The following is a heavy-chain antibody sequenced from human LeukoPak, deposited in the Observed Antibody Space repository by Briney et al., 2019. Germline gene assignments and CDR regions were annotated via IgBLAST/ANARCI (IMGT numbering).Heavy chain of an antibody. V-gene: IGHV3-23*01. D-gene: IGHD3-10*01. CDR1: GFTFTSYA. Sequence: GGSLRLSCAASGFTFTSYAMNWVRQAPGKGLEWVSAIRGDGETTYYADSVKGRFTISRDNSKNTLYLQMNSLRAEDTAVYYCAKNYYGSGSYYKGFDYWGQGTLVTVSS. CDR3: AKNYYGSGSYYKGFDY. CDR2: IRGDGETT. J-gene: IGHJ4*02.